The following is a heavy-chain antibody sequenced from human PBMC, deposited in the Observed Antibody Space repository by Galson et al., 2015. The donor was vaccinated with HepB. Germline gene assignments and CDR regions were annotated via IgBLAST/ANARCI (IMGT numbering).Heavy chain of an antibody. CDR2: ISAYNGNT. V-gene: IGHV1-18*01. Sequence: SVKVSCKASGYTFTSYGISWVRQAPGQGLEWMGWISAYNGNTNYAQKLQGRVTMTTDTSTSTAYMELRSLRSDDTAVYYCARDGAVAGLVDWFDPWGQGTLVTVSS. J-gene: IGHJ5*02. CDR1: GYTFTSYG. D-gene: IGHD6-19*01. CDR3: ARDGAVAGLVDWFDP.